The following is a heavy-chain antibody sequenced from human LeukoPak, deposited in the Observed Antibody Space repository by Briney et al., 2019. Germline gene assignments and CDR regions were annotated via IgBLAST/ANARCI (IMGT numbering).Heavy chain of an antibody. D-gene: IGHD4-17*01. CDR1: GGSISGSY. Sequence: PSEALSLTCTVSGGSISGSYWSWIRQPPGKGLEWIAYMYNSGSTNYNPSLKSRVTISIDTSKNQFSLKLSSLTAADTAIYYCARGIESYGDYGYWGQGILVTVSS. J-gene: IGHJ4*02. V-gene: IGHV4-59*01. CDR3: ARGIESYGDYGY. CDR2: MYNSGST.